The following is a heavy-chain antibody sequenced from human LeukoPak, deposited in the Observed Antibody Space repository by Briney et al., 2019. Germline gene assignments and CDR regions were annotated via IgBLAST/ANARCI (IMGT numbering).Heavy chain of an antibody. CDR1: GFTFSSYS. Sequence: GGSLRLSCAASGFTFSSYSMNWVRQAPGKGLEWVSSISSSSSYIYYADSVKGRFTISRDNAKNSLYLQMNSLRAEDTAVYYCARDSYRSEGYSDYWGQGTLVTVSS. J-gene: IGHJ4*02. CDR3: ARDSYRSEGYSDY. CDR2: ISSSSSYI. V-gene: IGHV3-21*01.